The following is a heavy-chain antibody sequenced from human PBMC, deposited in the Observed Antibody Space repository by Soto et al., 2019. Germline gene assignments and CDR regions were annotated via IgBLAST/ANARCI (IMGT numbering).Heavy chain of an antibody. D-gene: IGHD3-22*01. J-gene: IGHJ4*02. CDR3: VRGKYKSNTLTSRYYDK. CDR1: GFTCSRYW. Sequence: EVQLVESGGGLVQPGGSLRLSCAASGFTCSRYWMHWVRQAPGEGLIWVSRMNSDWSMTNYADSVKGRFTISRDNAKNTVYLHMNSMRAEDTASYYCVRGKYKSNTLTSRYYDKWGQGTLVTVSS. CDR2: MNSDWSMT. V-gene: IGHV3-74*01.